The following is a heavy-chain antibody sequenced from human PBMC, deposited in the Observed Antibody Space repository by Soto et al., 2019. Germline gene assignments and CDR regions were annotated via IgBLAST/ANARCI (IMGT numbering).Heavy chain of an antibody. J-gene: IGHJ4*02. Sequence: QVQLVESGGGFVNPGGTLRLSCAASGFTFSDYYMSWIRQAPGKGLEWFSFLSTTGSFTHYADSLKGRFTISRDNAKNSLYLQINSLRGDDTAVYYCARAQWELDYWGQGTLVTVSS. D-gene: IGHD1-26*01. CDR2: LSTTGSFT. CDR3: ARAQWELDY. V-gene: IGHV3-11*06. CDR1: GFTFSDYY.